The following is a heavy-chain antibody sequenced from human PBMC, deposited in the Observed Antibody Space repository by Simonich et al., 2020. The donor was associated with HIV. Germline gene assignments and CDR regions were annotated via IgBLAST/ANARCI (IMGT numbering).Heavy chain of an antibody. CDR1: VGSFRVYY. CDR3: ARNGFYYDSSGYCLFDY. CDR2: INHSGPT. Sequence: QVQLQQWGAGLLMPSETLSLSCAVYVGSFRVYYWSVIRQSPGQGLEWIGEINHSGPTNYNPSLKSRVTISVDTSKNQFSLKLSSVTVADTAVYYCARNGFYYDSSGYCLFDYWGQGTLVTVSS. V-gene: IGHV4-34*01. J-gene: IGHJ4*02. D-gene: IGHD3-22*01.